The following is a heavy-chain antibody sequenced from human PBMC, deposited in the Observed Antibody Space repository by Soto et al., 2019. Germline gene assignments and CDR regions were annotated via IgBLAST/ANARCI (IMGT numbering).Heavy chain of an antibody. CDR3: ASYPYSSGWYFTGYFDY. Sequence: ETLSLSCAASGFTFSSYWMSWVRQAPGKGLEWVASIKQDGSEKYYVDSVKGRFTVFRDNAKNSLYLQMNSLRAEDTAVYYCASYPYSSGWYFTGYFDYWGQGTLVTVSS. CDR2: IKQDGSEK. V-gene: IGHV3-7*03. D-gene: IGHD6-19*01. J-gene: IGHJ4*02. CDR1: GFTFSSYW.